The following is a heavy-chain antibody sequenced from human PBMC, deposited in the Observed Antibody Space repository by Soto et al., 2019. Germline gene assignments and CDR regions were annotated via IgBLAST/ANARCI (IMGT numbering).Heavy chain of an antibody. CDR3: ARQGTVNVVSFDY. V-gene: IGHV4-39*01. CDR1: GGSISSSSYY. CDR2: IYYSGGT. J-gene: IGHJ4*02. Sequence: QLQLQESGPGLVKPSETLSLTCTVSGGSISSSSYYWGWIRQPPGKGLEWIGGIYYSGGTYYNPSLKSRVPISVDTSKHQVALKLGSVTAADTAVYYCARQGTVNVVSFDYWGQGTLVTGSS. D-gene: IGHD1-1*01.